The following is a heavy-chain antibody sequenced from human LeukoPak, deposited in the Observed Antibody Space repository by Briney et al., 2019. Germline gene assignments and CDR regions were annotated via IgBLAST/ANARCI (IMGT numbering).Heavy chain of an antibody. CDR2: INQDGSKK. V-gene: IGHV3-7*03. Sequence: GGSLRLSCVASGFKFSSYWMSWVRQAPGKGLEWVANINQDGSKKYYVDSVKGRFTISRDNAKTSLNLRMDSLRAEDTAVYYCAKGERGYSYGFSFDYWGQGTLVTVSS. J-gene: IGHJ4*02. CDR3: AKGERGYSYGFSFDY. D-gene: IGHD5-18*01. CDR1: GFKFSSYW.